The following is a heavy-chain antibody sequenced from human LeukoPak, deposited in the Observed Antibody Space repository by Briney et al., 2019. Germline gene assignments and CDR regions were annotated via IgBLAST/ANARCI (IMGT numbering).Heavy chain of an antibody. CDR2: IIPIFGTA. V-gene: IGHV1-69*06. CDR3: ATQGREGGDFWSGPAMGWIYYFDY. D-gene: IGHD3-3*01. Sequence: PAASVKVSCKASGGTFSSYAISWVRQAPGQGLEWMGGIIPIFGTANYAQKFQGRVTITADKSTSTAYMELSSLRSEDTAVYYYATQGREGGDFWSGPAMGWIYYFDYWGQGTLVTVSS. J-gene: IGHJ4*02. CDR1: GGTFSSYA.